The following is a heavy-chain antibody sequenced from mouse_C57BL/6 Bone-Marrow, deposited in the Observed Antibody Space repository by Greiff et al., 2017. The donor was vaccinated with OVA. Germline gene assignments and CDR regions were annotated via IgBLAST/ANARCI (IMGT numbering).Heavy chain of an antibody. CDR1: GYAFSSSW. J-gene: IGHJ2*01. V-gene: IGHV1-82*01. CDR3: ARCLDY. Sequence: QVQLQQSGPELVKPGASVKISCKASGYAFSSSWMNWVKKRPGKGLEWIGRIYPGDGDTNYNGKFKGKATLTADKSSSTAYMQLSSLTSEDSAVYFCARCLDYWGQGTTLTVSS. CDR2: IYPGDGDT.